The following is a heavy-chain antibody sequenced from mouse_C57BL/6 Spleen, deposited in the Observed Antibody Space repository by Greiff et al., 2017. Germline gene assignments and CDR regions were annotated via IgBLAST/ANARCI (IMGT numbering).Heavy chain of an antibody. CDR3: ARAGHYYAMDY. V-gene: IGHV5-2*01. CDR1: EYEFPSHD. Sequence: EVQVVESGGGLVQPGESLTLSCESNEYEFPSHDMSWVRKTPEKRLELVAAINSNGGSTYYPDTMERRFIISRDNTKKTLYLQMSSLRSEDTALYYCARAGHYYAMDYWGQGTSVTVSS. J-gene: IGHJ4*01. CDR2: INSNGGST.